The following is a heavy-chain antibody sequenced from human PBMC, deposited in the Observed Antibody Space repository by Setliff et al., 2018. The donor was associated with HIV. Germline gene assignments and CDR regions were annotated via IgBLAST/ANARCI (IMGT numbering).Heavy chain of an antibody. CDR1: GFTFSSFA. CDR2: ISGDGNII. J-gene: IGHJ4*02. V-gene: IGHV3-30*09. D-gene: IGHD3-22*01. CDR3: SMIINSPYYFDY. Sequence: GGSLRLSCSASGFTFSSFAMNWVRQAPGKGLEWVAVISGDGNIIFYADSVKGRFAISRDNSKNTLYLQMNSLKTEDTAVYYCSMIINSPYYFDYWGQGALVTVSS.